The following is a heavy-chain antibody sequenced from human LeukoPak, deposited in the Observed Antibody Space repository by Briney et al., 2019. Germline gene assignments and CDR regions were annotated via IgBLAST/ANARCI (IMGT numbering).Heavy chain of an antibody. CDR3: TTGQTSGWYDY. Sequence: PGGSLRLSCAASGFTFSSYAMSWVRQAPGEGLEWVGRIKSKADGGTTDYAAPVKGRFTLSRDDSKNTLYLQMNSLKTEDTALYYCTTGQTSGWYDYWGQGTLVTVSS. CDR1: GFTFSSYA. J-gene: IGHJ4*02. D-gene: IGHD6-19*01. V-gene: IGHV3-15*01. CDR2: IKSKADGGTT.